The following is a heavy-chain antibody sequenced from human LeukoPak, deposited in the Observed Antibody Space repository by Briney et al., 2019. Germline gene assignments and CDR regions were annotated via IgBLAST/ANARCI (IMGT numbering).Heavy chain of an antibody. V-gene: IGHV4-34*01. Sequence: SETLSLTCAVYGGSLSGYYWSWIRQPPGKGLEWIGEINHSGSTNYNPSLRSRVTISVDTSKNQFSLKLSSVTAADTAVYYCARISYSGSYSFDYWGQGTLVTVSS. J-gene: IGHJ4*02. CDR3: ARISYSGSYSFDY. D-gene: IGHD1-26*01. CDR1: GGSLSGYY. CDR2: INHSGST.